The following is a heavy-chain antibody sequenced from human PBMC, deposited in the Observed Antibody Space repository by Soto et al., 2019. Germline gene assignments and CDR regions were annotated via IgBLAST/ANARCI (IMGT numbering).Heavy chain of an antibody. D-gene: IGHD3-16*02. J-gene: IGHJ5*02. V-gene: IGHV4-34*01. CDR2: INHSGST. CDR3: ARVVAWSYGSSHWFDP. Sequence: SETLSLTCAVYGGSFSGYYWSWIRQPPGKGLEWIGKINHSGSTNYNPSLKSRVTISVDMSKNQFSLKLGSVTAADTAVYYCARVVAWSYGSSHWFDPWGQGTLVTVSS. CDR1: GGSFSGYY.